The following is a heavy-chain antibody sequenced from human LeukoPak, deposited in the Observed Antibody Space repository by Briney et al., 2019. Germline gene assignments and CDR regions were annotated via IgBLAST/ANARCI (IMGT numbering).Heavy chain of an antibody. D-gene: IGHD3-22*01. Sequence: GGSLRLSCAASGFTFSSYAMSWVRQAPGKGLEWVSAISGSGGSTYYADSVKGRFTISRDNSKNTLYLQMNSLRAEDTAVYYCAKMGTYYYDSGDYPDYWGQGTLVTVSS. CDR1: GFTFSSYA. CDR3: AKMGTYYYDSGDYPDY. V-gene: IGHV3-23*01. J-gene: IGHJ4*02. CDR2: ISGSGGST.